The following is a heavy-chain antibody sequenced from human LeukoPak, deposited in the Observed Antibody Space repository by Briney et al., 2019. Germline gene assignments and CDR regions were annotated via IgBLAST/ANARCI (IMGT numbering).Heavy chain of an antibody. CDR3: ARGGAVNAFDI. Sequence: SSETLSLTCAVYGGSFSNYYWNWIRQTPGKGLEWIGEIYHSGSTDYNPSLKSRVTISIDTSKNNFSLKLSSVTAADTAVYYCARGGAVNAFDIWGQGTRVTVSS. CDR1: GGSFSNYY. CDR2: IYHSGST. J-gene: IGHJ3*02. D-gene: IGHD6-19*01. V-gene: IGHV4-34*01.